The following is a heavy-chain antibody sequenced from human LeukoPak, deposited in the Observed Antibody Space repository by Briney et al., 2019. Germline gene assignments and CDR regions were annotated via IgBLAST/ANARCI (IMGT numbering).Heavy chain of an antibody. J-gene: IGHJ4*02. CDR2: IRYDGSNK. V-gene: IGHV3-30*02. CDR1: GFTFSSYG. D-gene: IGHD3-10*01. Sequence: PGGSLRLSCAASGFTFSSYGMHWVRQAPGKGLEWVAFIRYDGSNKYYADSVKGRFTISRDNSKNTLYLQMSSLRAEDTAVYYCAKDLGVRGVISGFFDYWGQGTLVTVSS. CDR3: AKDLGVRGVISGFFDY.